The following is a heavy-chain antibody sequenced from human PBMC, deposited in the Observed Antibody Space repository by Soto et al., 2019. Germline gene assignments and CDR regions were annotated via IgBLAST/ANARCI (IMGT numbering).Heavy chain of an antibody. CDR1: GYTFTSYD. CDR2: MNPNSGNT. V-gene: IGHV1-8*01. CDR3: ARGTGTTRRYYYYGMDV. J-gene: IGHJ6*02. Sequence: ASVKVSCKASGYTFTSYDINWVRQATGQGLEWMGWMNPNSGNTGYAQKFQGRVTMTRNTSISTAYMELSSLGSEDTAVYYCARGTGTTRRYYYYGMDVWGQGTTVTVSS. D-gene: IGHD1-7*01.